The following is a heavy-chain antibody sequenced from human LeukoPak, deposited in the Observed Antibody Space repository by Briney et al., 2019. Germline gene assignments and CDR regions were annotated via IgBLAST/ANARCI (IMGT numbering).Heavy chain of an antibody. D-gene: IGHD4-17*01. CDR2: IYYSGST. CDR1: GGSISSYY. V-gene: IGHV4-59*01. CDR3: ARGYDYGDSYNWFDP. Sequence: PSETLSLTCTVSGGSISSYYWSWIRQPPGKGLEWIGYIYYSGSTNYNPSLKSRVTISVDTSKNQFSLKLSSVTAADTAVYYCARGYDYGDSYNWFDPWGQGTLVTVSS. J-gene: IGHJ5*02.